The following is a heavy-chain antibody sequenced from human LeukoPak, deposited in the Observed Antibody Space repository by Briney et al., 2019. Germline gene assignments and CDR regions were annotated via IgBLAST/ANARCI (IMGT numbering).Heavy chain of an antibody. J-gene: IGHJ3*02. CDR1: GFTFSSYG. CDR2: ISYDGSNK. D-gene: IGHD2-15*01. CDR3: AKIVCSGGSCFDAFDI. Sequence: GGSLRLSCAASGFTFSSYGMHWVRQAPGKGLEWVAVISYDGSNKYYADSVKGRFTISRDNSKNTLYLQMNSLRAEDTAVYYCAKIVCSGGSCFDAFDIWGQGTMITVSS. V-gene: IGHV3-30*18.